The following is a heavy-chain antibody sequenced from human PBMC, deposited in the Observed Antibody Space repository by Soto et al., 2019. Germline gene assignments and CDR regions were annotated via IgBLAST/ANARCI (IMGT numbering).Heavy chain of an antibody. V-gene: IGHV4-59*08. CDR1: GGSISNYY. CDR2: IYYSGST. CDR3: ARYFRGFDY. J-gene: IGHJ4*01. Sequence: QVQLQESGPGLVKPSETLSLTCTVSGGSISNYYWSWIRQPPGKGLEWVGYIYYSGSTNFNPSLKSRVNISVDRSKNQLTLKLNSVTAADTAVYYCARYFRGFDYWGHGTLVTVSS.